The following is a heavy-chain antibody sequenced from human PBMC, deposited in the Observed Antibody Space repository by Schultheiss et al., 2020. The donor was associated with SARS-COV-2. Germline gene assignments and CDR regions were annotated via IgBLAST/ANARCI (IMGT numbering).Heavy chain of an antibody. Sequence: SETLSLTCTVSGGSISSSSYYWGWIRQPPGKGLEWIGSIYYSGSTYYNPSLKSRVTISVDTSKNQFSLKLSSVTAADTAVYYCASVTFWSGYLYYFDYWPGNPGHRLL. CDR1: GGSISSSSYY. CDR2: IYYSGST. J-gene: IGHJ4*02. D-gene: IGHD3-3*01. CDR3: ASVTFWSGYLYYFDY. V-gene: IGHV4-39*01.